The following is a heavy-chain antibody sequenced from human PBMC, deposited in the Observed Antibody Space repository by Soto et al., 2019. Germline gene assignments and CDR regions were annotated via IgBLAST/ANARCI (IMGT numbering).Heavy chain of an antibody. D-gene: IGHD6-19*01. Sequence: QVQLVQSGAEVKKPGSSVKVSCKASGGIFSNFAFNWMRQAPGQGLEWMGGIIPTLGTPHYAQKFLGRVTITAAESTRTVYMEMSSLTVEDTAVYYCARVGLGAYDYGGQGTLVIVSS. CDR2: IIPTLGTP. V-gene: IGHV1-69*01. CDR3: ARVGLGAYDY. J-gene: IGHJ4*02. CDR1: GGIFSNFA.